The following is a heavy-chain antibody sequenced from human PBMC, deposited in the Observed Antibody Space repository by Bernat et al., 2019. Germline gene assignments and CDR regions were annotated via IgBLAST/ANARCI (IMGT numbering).Heavy chain of an antibody. Sequence: QVQLQQWGAGLLKPSETLSLTCAVYGGSLSGYYWSWIRQPPGKGLEWIGEINHSGSTNYNPSLKSRVTISVDTSKNQFSLKLSSVTAADTAVYYCARVDGDYYFDYWGQGTLVTVSS. V-gene: IGHV4-34*01. J-gene: IGHJ4*02. CDR1: GGSLSGYY. CDR3: ARVDGDYYFDY. D-gene: IGHD4-17*01. CDR2: INHSGST.